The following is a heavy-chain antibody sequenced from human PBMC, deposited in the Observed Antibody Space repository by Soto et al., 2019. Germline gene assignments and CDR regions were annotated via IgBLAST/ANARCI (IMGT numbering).Heavy chain of an antibody. Sequence: GGSLRLSCAASGFTFSSYSMNWVRQAPGKGLEWVSSISSSSSYIYYADSVKGRFTISRDNAKNSLYLQMNSLRAEDTAVYYCARALVVVVAATPFVAYMDVWGKGTTVTVSS. D-gene: IGHD2-15*01. CDR3: ARALVVVVAATPFVAYMDV. CDR1: GFTFSSYS. V-gene: IGHV3-21*01. J-gene: IGHJ6*03. CDR2: ISSSSSYI.